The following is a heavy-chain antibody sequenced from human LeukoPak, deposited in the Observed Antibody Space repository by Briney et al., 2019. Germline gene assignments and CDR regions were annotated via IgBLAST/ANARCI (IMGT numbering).Heavy chain of an antibody. CDR2: ISWNSGSI. Sequence: PGGSLRLSCAASGFTFDDYAMHWVRQAPGKGLEWVSGISWNSGSIGYADSVKGRFTISRDNAKNSLYLQMNSLRAEDTALYYCARAPGGTGDYWGQGTLVTVSS. D-gene: IGHD2-15*01. CDR1: GFTFDDYA. J-gene: IGHJ4*02. CDR3: ARAPGGTGDY. V-gene: IGHV3-9*01.